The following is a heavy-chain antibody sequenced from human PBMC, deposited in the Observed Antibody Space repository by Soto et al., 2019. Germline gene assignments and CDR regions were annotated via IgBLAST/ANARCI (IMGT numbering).Heavy chain of an antibody. D-gene: IGHD2-21*01. Sequence: PSETLSLTCTVSGGTISSYYWSWIRQPPGKGLEWIGYIYYSGSTNYNPSLKSRVTISVDTSKNQFSLKLSSVTAADTAVYYCASLCGGDCYAKNNYYYYMDVCGKGTTVTVSS. CDR2: IYYSGST. CDR1: GGTISSYY. CDR3: ASLCGGDCYAKNNYYYYMDV. J-gene: IGHJ6*03. V-gene: IGHV4-59*08.